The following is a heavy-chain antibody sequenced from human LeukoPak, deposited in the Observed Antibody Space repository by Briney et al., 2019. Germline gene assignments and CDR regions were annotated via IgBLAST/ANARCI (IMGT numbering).Heavy chain of an antibody. D-gene: IGHD6-13*01. CDR3: ARTGDGAAVEDY. V-gene: IGHV3-21*01. CDR1: GFTFSSYS. J-gene: IGHJ4*02. CDR2: ISSSSSYI. Sequence: PGGSLRLSCAASGFTFSSYSMNWVRQAPGKGLEWVSSISSSSSYIYYADSVKGRFTISRDNAKNSLYLQMNSLRAEDTAVYYCARTGDGAAVEDYWGQGTLATVSS.